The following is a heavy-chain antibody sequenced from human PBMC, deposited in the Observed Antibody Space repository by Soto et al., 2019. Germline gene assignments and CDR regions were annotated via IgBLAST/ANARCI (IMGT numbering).Heavy chain of an antibody. CDR3: ARGRAGDY. CDR2: INHSGST. V-gene: IGHV4-34*01. Sequence: SETLSLTCAVYGGSFSGYYWSWIRQPPGKGLEWIGEINHSGSTNYNPSLKSRVTISVDTSKNQFSLKLSSVTAADTAVYYCARGRAGDYWGQGTLVTVSS. D-gene: IGHD6-13*01. J-gene: IGHJ4*02. CDR1: GGSFSGYY.